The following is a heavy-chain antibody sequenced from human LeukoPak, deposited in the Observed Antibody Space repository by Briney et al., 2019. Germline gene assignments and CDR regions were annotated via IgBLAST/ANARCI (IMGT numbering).Heavy chain of an antibody. CDR2: IYTSGST. Sequence: SETLSLTCTVSGGSISSYYWSWIRQPAGKGLEWIGRIYTSGSTNYNPSLKSRVTMSVDTSKNQFSLKLSSVTAADTAVYYCARDLYYDFWSGYYIDYWYFDLWGRGTLVTVSS. V-gene: IGHV4-4*07. CDR3: ARDLYYDFWSGYYIDYWYFDL. J-gene: IGHJ2*01. D-gene: IGHD3-3*01. CDR1: GGSISSYY.